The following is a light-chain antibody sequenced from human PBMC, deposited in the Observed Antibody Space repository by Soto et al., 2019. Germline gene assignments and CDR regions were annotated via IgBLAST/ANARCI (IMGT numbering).Light chain of an antibody. CDR2: AAS. CDR3: QQYYSYPQG. Sequence: AIRMTQSPSSLSASTGDRVTITCRASQGISSYLAWYQQKPGKAPKLLIYAASTLQSGVPSRFSGSGSGTDFTLTISCLQSEDFATYYCQQYYSYPQGFGGGTKVDIK. J-gene: IGKJ4*01. V-gene: IGKV1-8*01. CDR1: QGISSY.